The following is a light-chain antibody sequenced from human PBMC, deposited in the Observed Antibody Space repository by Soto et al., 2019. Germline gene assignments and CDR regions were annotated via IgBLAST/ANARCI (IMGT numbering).Light chain of an antibody. CDR1: QSVSSSY. J-gene: IGKJ1*01. CDR3: QQYGTSRT. CDR2: GAS. Sequence: EIVLTQSPGTLSLSPGERATLSCRASQSVSSSYLAWYQQKPGQAPRLLIYGASSRATGIPDRFSGSGSGTDFTLTTSRLEPEDFAVYYCQQYGTSRTFGQGTKAEIK. V-gene: IGKV3-20*01.